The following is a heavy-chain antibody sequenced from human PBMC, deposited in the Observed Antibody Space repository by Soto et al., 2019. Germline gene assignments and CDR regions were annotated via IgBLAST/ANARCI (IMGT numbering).Heavy chain of an antibody. CDR2: INSDGSST. CDR1: GFTFSSYW. J-gene: IGHJ3*02. Sequence: GGSLRLSCAASGFTFSSYWMHWVRQAPGKGLVWVSRINSDGSSTSYADSVKGRFTISRDNAKNTLYLQMNSLRAEETAVYYCARVGYCSGGSCTGGAFDIWGQGTMVTVSS. V-gene: IGHV3-74*01. CDR3: ARVGYCSGGSCTGGAFDI. D-gene: IGHD2-15*01.